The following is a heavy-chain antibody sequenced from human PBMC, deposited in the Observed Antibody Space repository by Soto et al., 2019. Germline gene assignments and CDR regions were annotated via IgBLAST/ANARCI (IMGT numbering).Heavy chain of an antibody. J-gene: IGHJ4*02. CDR1: GGSISSSSYY. Sequence: SETLSLTCTVSGGSISSSSYYWGWIRQPPGKGLEWIGSIYYSGSTYYNPSLKSRVTISVDTSKNQFSLKLSSVTAADTAVYYCARRIGSGTYYFDYWGQGTLVTVSS. CDR3: ARRIGSGTYYFDY. D-gene: IGHD1-26*01. CDR2: IYYSGST. V-gene: IGHV4-39*01.